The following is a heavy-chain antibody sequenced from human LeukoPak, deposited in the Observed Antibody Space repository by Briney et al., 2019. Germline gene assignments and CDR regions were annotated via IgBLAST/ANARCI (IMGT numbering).Heavy chain of an antibody. Sequence: GGSLRLSCAASGFTFSSYGMHWVRQAPGKGLEWVAVISYDGSNKYYADSVKGRFTISRDNSKNTLYLQMNSLRAEDTAVYYCARDQGSDGDYFDNWGQGTLVTVSS. CDR2: ISYDGSNK. V-gene: IGHV3-30*03. J-gene: IGHJ4*02. CDR1: GFTFSSYG. CDR3: ARDQGSDGDYFDN. D-gene: IGHD4-17*01.